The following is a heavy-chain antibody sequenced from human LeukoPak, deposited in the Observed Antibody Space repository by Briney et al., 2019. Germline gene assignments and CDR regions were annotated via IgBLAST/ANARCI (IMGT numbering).Heavy chain of an antibody. CDR1: GSAFSRYG. CDR3: AKDHCGGDCYSYYYYMDV. CDR2: IGGSGGGT. J-gene: IGHJ6*03. Sequence: GGTLRLSCEASGSAFSRYGMNWVRQAPGKGLEWVAWIGGSGGGTSYVDSVRGRFTISRDNSNNMVYLQMNSLRAEDTAIYYCAKDHCGGDCYSYYYYMDVWGKGTTVTISS. D-gene: IGHD2-21*02. V-gene: IGHV3-23*01.